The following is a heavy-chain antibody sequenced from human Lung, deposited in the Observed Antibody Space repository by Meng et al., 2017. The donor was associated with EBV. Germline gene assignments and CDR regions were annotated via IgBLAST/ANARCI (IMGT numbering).Heavy chain of an antibody. D-gene: IGHD4-23*01. CDR1: GASISSAYNY. V-gene: IGHV4-31*03. CDR3: ARGADEYGGNAFDF. J-gene: IGHJ4*02. Sequence: QVQLQESGPRLVEPSQPLSLICTVSGASISSAYNYWTWIRQRPGRGLEWIGYIYYSGITYYNPSLQSRLTISADTSKNQFSLMLTSLTAADTAVYYCARGADEYGGNAFDFWGQGALVTVSS. CDR2: IYYSGIT.